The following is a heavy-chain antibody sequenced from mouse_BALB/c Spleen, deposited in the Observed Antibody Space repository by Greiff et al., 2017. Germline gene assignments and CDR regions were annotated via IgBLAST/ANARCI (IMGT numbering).Heavy chain of an antibody. D-gene: IGHD1-1*01. CDR3: ARFTTVPYYAMDY. CDR2: ISSGSSTI. J-gene: IGHJ4*01. CDR1: GFTFSSFG. V-gene: IGHV5-17*02. Sequence: EVKLMESGGGLVQPGGSRKLSCAASGFTFSSFGMHWVRQAPEKGLEWVAYISSGSSTIYYADTVKGRFTISRDNPKNTLFLQMTSLRSEDTAMYYCARFTTVPYYAMDYWGQGTSVTVSS.